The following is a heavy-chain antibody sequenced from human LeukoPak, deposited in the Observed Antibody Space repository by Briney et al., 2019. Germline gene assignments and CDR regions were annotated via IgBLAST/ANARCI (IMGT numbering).Heavy chain of an antibody. D-gene: IGHD4-11*01. Sequence: GGSLRLSCAVARFTFSNYAMSWVRQAPGKGLEWVSGISGSGGSTYYADSVKGRFTFFGDNSRNTLYLQMSSLRAEDTAVYYCAKARNSDYRFGFDIWGQGTMVTVSS. CDR1: RFTFSNYA. CDR3: AKARNSDYRFGFDI. CDR2: ISGSGGST. J-gene: IGHJ3*02. V-gene: IGHV3-23*01.